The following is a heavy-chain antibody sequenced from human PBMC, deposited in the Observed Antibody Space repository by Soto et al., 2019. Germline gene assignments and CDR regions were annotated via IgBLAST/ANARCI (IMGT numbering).Heavy chain of an antibody. D-gene: IGHD3-10*01. CDR1: GFTFSSYG. V-gene: IGHV3-33*01. CDR3: ARDRGRGSGFDV. CDR2: IRYDGSNQ. Sequence: QVRLVESGGGVVQPGRSLRLSCAASGFTFSSYGMHWVRQAPGKGLEWVAVIRYDGSNQYYADSVKGRFTISRDNSKNTLYLQMNSLRAEDTAVYYCARDRGRGSGFDVWGQGTTVTVSS. J-gene: IGHJ6*02.